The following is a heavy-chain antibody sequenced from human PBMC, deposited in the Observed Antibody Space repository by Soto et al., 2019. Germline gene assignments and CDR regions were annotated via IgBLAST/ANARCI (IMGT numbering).Heavy chain of an antibody. CDR3: ARVTPLWFGESVPYYFDY. V-gene: IGHV1-69*13. CDR2: IIPIFGTA. J-gene: IGHJ4*02. D-gene: IGHD3-10*01. Sequence: GASVKVSCKASGGTFSSYAISWVRQAPGQGLEWMGGIIPIFGTANYAQKFQGRVTITADESTSTAYMELSSLRSEDTAVYYCARVTPLWFGESVPYYFDYWGQGTLVTVSS. CDR1: GGTFSSYA.